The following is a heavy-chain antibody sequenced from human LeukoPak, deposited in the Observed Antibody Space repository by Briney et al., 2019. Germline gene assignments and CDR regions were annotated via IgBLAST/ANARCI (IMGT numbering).Heavy chain of an antibody. CDR1: GFTFSDAY. D-gene: IGHD1-26*01. CDR3: ARDLSGSYGYYFDY. J-gene: IGHJ4*02. V-gene: IGHV3-21*01. CDR2: ISSSSSYI. Sequence: GGSMRLSCAASGFTFSDAYMDWVRQAPGKGLEWVSSISSSSSYIYYADSVKGRFTISRDNAKNSLYLQMNSLRAEDTAVYYCARDLSGSYGYYFDYWGQGTLVTVSS.